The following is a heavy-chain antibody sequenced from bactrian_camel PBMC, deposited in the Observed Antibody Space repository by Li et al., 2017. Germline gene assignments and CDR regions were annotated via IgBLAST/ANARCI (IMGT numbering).Heavy chain of an antibody. J-gene: IGHJ4*01. CDR2: INSGGDTT. Sequence: QLVESGGGLVQPGGSLRLSCAASGFTFTSYWMNWVRQAPGKGLEWVSTINSGGDTTFYVDSVKGRFTISRDNAKNTVVLQMNSLKPGDTAVYYCVRDFASWGQGTQVTVS. V-gene: IGHV3S25*01. CDR3: VRDFAS. D-gene: IGHD1*01. CDR1: GFTFTSYW.